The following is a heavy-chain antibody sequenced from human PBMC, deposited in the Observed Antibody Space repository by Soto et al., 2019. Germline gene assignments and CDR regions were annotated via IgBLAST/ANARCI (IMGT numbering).Heavy chain of an antibody. Sequence: QITLKESGPTLVKPTQTLTLTCTFSGFSLSTSGVGVGWIRQHPGKALEWLALIYWNDDKRYSPSLKSRLTITKDTSKNQVVLTMTNMDPVDTATYYCAHRRGGQWLVSFDSWGQGTLVTVSS. J-gene: IGHJ4*02. D-gene: IGHD6-19*01. CDR1: GFSLSTSGVG. V-gene: IGHV2-5*01. CDR3: AHRRGGQWLVSFDS. CDR2: IYWNDDK.